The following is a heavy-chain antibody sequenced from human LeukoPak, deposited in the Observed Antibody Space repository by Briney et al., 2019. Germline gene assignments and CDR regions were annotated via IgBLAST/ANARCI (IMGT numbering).Heavy chain of an antibody. J-gene: IGHJ4*02. CDR3: AKGKASGYYSSFDY. Sequence: GGSLRLSCEASGFTFSSYAMSWVRQAPGKGLEWVSAISGSGGSTYYADSVKGRFTISRDNSKNTLYLQMNSLRAEDTAVYYCAKGKASGYYSSFDYWGQGTLVTVSS. V-gene: IGHV3-23*01. CDR2: ISGSGGST. D-gene: IGHD3-22*01. CDR1: GFTFSSYA.